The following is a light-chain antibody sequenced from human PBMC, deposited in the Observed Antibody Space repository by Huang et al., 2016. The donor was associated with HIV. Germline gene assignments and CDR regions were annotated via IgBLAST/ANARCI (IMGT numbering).Light chain of an antibody. CDR2: WAS. V-gene: IGKV4-1*01. CDR1: QSVLSTSNNKNY. J-gene: IGKJ1*01. CDR3: QQYHSSPWT. Sequence: DIVMTQSPDSLAVSLGERATINCKSSQSVLSTSNNKNYLAWFHQKPGQPPKLLIYWASTRDSGVPDRFSGSGSGTGFTLTISSLQAEDVALYYCQQYHSSPWTFGQGTKVEIK.